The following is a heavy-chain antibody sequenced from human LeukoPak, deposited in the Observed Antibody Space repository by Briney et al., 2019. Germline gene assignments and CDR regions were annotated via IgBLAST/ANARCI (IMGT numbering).Heavy chain of an antibody. CDR2: INHSGST. V-gene: IGHV4-34*01. J-gene: IGHJ6*03. Sequence: SETLSLTCAVYGGSFSGYYWSWICQPPGKGLEWIGEINHSGSTNYNPSLKSRVTISVDTSKNQFSLKLSSVTAADTAVYYCARGIVVVPAANPNDYYYYMDVWGKGTTVTVSS. CDR3: ARGIVVVPAANPNDYYYYMDV. D-gene: IGHD2-2*01. CDR1: GGSFSGYY.